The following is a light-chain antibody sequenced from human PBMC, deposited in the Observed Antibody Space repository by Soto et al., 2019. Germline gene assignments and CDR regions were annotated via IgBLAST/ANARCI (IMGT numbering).Light chain of an antibody. J-gene: IGKJ4*01. V-gene: IGKV3-11*01. Sequence: EIVLTQSPATLSLYPGERATLSCRASRSVSSNLAWYQQKPGQAPRLLIYDASNRATGIPARFSGSGSGTDFTLTISSLEPEDFAVYYCHQRSDWPPLTFGGGTKVDIK. CDR1: RSVSSN. CDR3: HQRSDWPPLT. CDR2: DAS.